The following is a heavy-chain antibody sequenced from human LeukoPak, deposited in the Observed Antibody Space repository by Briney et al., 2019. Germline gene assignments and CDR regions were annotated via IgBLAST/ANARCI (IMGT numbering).Heavy chain of an antibody. CDR3: ARDHGSSGEVVIDP. J-gene: IGHJ5*02. D-gene: IGHD6-19*01. CDR1: GYTFTSYG. V-gene: IGHV1-18*01. CDR2: ISAYNGNT. Sequence: ASVKLSCKASGYTFTSYGISWVRQAPGQGLEWMGWISAYNGNTNYAQKLQGRVTMTTDTSTSTAYMGLRSLRSDDTAVYYCARDHGSSGEVVIDPWGQGTLVTVSS.